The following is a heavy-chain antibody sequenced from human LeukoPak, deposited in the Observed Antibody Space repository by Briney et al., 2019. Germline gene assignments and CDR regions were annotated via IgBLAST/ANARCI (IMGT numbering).Heavy chain of an antibody. J-gene: IGHJ4*02. V-gene: IGHV4-34*01. CDR2: INHSGST. CDR1: GGSFSGYY. CDR3: ARGDYYDSSGYYYGYYFDY. D-gene: IGHD3-22*01. Sequence: SETLSLTCAVYGGSFSGYYWSWIRQPPGKGLEWIGEINHSGSTNYNPSLKSRVTIPVDTSKSQFSLKLSSVTAADTAVYYCARGDYYDSSGYYYGYYFDYWGQGTLVTVSS.